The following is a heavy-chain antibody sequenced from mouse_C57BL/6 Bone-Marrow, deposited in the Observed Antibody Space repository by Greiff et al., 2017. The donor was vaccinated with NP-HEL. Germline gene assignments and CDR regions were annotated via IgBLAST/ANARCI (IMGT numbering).Heavy chain of an antibody. V-gene: IGHV1-64*01. D-gene: IGHD2-3*01. CDR2: IHPNSGST. CDR1: GYTFTSYW. CDR3: ARLIYDGYYRYYFDY. Sequence: QVQLQQPGAELVKPGASVKLSCKASGYTFTSYWMHWVKQRPGQGLEWIGMIHPNSGSTNYNEKFKSKATLTVDKSSSTAYMQLSSLTSEDSAVYYCARLIYDGYYRYYFDYWGKGTTLTVSS. J-gene: IGHJ2*01.